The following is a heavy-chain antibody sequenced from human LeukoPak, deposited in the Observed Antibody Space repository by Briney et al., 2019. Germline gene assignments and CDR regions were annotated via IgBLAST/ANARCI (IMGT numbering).Heavy chain of an antibody. Sequence: GGSLRLSCAASGFTFSGYGMHWVRQAPGKGLEWVSGISWNSGSIAYADSVKGRFTISRDNAKNSLYLQMSSLRAEDTAVYYCAREFRAFDHWGQGTLVTVSS. CDR2: ISWNSGSI. CDR1: GFTFSGYG. J-gene: IGHJ4*02. CDR3: AREFRAFDH. V-gene: IGHV3-9*01.